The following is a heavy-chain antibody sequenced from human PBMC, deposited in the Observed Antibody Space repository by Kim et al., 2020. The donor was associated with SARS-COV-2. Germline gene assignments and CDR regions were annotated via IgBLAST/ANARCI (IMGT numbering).Heavy chain of an antibody. CDR1: GGSISNYY. J-gene: IGHJ4*01. CDR2: IYYSGST. Sequence: SETLSLTCTVSGGSISNYYWSWIRQPPGKGLEWIGYIYYSGSTNYNPSLKSRVTISVDTSKNQFSLKLSSVTAADTAVYYCARRGVVGASLWYYFDYWG. V-gene: IGHV4-59*08. CDR3: ARRGVVGASLWYYFDY. D-gene: IGHD1-26*01.